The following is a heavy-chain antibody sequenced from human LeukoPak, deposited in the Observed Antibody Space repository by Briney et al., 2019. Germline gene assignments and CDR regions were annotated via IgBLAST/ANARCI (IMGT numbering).Heavy chain of an antibody. CDR2: INHSGST. J-gene: IGHJ5*02. Sequence: SETLSLTCAVYGGSFSGYYWTWIRQPPGKGLEWIGEINHSGSTNYNPSLKSRVTISVDTSKYQFSLKLSSVTAADTAVYYCARRRIAVAAHNWFDPWGQGTLVTVSS. D-gene: IGHD6-19*01. V-gene: IGHV4-34*01. CDR1: GGSFSGYY. CDR3: ARRRIAVAAHNWFDP.